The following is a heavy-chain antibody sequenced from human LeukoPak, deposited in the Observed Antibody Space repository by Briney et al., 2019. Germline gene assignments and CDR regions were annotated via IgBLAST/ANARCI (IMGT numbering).Heavy chain of an antibody. Sequence: SETLSLTCTVYGDSISSYYWSWIRQPPGKGLEWIGYIYYSGSTNYNPPLKSRVTISVDTSKNQFSLKLSSVTAADTAVYFCARSERIIMILGGAFDVWGQGTMVTVSS. J-gene: IGHJ3*01. D-gene: IGHD3-22*01. V-gene: IGHV4-59*08. CDR3: ARSERIIMILGGAFDV. CDR1: GDSISSYY. CDR2: IYYSGST.